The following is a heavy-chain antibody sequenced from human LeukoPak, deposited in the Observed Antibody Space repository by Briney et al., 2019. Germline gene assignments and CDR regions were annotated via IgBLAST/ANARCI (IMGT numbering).Heavy chain of an antibody. D-gene: IGHD5-18*01. Sequence: SETLSLTCTVSGGSISGYYWSWIRQPPGKGLEWIGYIYYSGSTNYNPSLKSRVTISVDTSKNQFSLKLSSVTAADTAVYYCARKSYGQAFDIWGQGTMVTVSS. CDR1: GGSISGYY. CDR2: IYYSGST. CDR3: ARKSYGQAFDI. V-gene: IGHV4-59*01. J-gene: IGHJ3*02.